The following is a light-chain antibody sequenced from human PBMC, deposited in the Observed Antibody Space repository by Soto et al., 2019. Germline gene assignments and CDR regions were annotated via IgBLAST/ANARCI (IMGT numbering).Light chain of an antibody. CDR1: QSILYTSSKSNY. CDR2: WAS. Sequence: DIVMTQSPDSLAVSLGERSTLNCKSSQSILYTSSKSNYLAWYQYKPDQPPKLLVYWASTRESGVPARFSGSGSEPDFTLNISSLKSEDVAVCYSHQYYSNPQTFGQGTRVEIK. V-gene: IGKV4-1*01. CDR3: HQYYSNPQT. J-gene: IGKJ1*01.